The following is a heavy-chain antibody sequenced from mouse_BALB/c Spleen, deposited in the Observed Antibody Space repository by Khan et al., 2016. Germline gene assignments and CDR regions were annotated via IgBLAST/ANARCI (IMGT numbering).Heavy chain of an antibody. Sequence: VQLQQSGPELEKPGASVKISCKASGYSFTDYNMNWVKQSNGKSLEWIGNIETYDGGNTYNQKFKGKATLTVDKYSSKAYKKHKSLTAEDSAVYYCARHYAMDYWRQGTSVTVSS. V-gene: IGHV1S135*01. CDR2: IETYDGGN. CDR3: ARHYAMDY. CDR1: GYSFTDYN. J-gene: IGHJ4*01.